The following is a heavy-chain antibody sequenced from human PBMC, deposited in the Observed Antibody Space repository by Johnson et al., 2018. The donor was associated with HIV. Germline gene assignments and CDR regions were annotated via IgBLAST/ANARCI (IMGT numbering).Heavy chain of an antibody. V-gene: IGHV3-30*04. Sequence: QVQLVESGGGVVQPGRSLRLSCAASGFTFSSYAMHWVRQAPGKGLEWVAVISYDGSNKYYADSVKGRFTISRDNAKNSLYLQMNSLRAEDTAVYYCARDPLYNIYAFDIWGQGTMVTVSS. CDR3: ARDPLYNIYAFDI. CDR1: GFTFSSYA. CDR2: ISYDGSNK. J-gene: IGHJ3*02. D-gene: IGHD1-14*01.